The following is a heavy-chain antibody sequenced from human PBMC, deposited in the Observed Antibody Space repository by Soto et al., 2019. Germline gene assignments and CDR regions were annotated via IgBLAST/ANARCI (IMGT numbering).Heavy chain of an antibody. D-gene: IGHD5-12*01. CDR1: GWSFSSYY. CDR3: ARGLEKWMFSV. Sequence: QVQLQQWGAGLLKPSETLSLTCAVYGWSFSSYYWSWIRQPPGKGLEWIGEINHSGSTNYNPSLKSRVTISVDTSKNQFPLKLSSVAAADTAVYYCARGLEKWMFSVWGQGPTVTV. V-gene: IGHV4-34*01. CDR2: INHSGST. J-gene: IGHJ6*02.